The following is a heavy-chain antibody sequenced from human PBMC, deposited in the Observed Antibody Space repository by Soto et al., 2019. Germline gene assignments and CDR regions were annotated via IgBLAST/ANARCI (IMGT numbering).Heavy chain of an antibody. CDR1: GFTFSSSG. CDR3: ARDAGNYIPDY. D-gene: IGHD4-4*01. CDR2: IWYDGSNK. J-gene: IGHJ4*02. V-gene: IGHV3-33*01. Sequence: GGSLRLSCAASGFTFSSSGMHWVRQAPGKGLEWVAIIWYDGSNKKYADSVKGRFTISRDNSKNTLYFQMNSLRAEDTAVYYCARDAGNYIPDYWGQEALVTVSS.